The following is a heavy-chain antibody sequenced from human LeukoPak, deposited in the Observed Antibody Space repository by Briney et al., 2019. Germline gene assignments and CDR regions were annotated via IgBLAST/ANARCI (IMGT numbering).Heavy chain of an antibody. J-gene: IGHJ4*02. CDR2: INPNSGGT. CDR3: ARATLTYYYDSSGYSPGY. V-gene: IGHV1-2*02. Sequence: ASVKVSCKASGYTFTGYYMHWVRQAPGQGLEWMGWINPNSGGTNYAQKFQGRVTMTRDTSISTAYMELSRLRSDDTAVYYCARATLTYYYDSSGYSPGYWGQGTLVTVSS. D-gene: IGHD3-22*01. CDR1: GYTFTGYY.